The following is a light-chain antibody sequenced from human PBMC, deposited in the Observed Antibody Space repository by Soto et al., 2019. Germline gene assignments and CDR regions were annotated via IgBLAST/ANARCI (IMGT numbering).Light chain of an antibody. CDR1: QSISSY. CDR2: AGS. CDR3: QQTYSIPVT. J-gene: IGKJ2*01. V-gene: IGKV1-39*01. Sequence: DIQMTQSPSSLSASVGARVSITCRASQSISSYLNWYQQKPGQAPKLLIYAGSSLQSGVPSRCSGRGSGAECTRTISSRQPEECATDYWQQTYSIPVTVGQGTKLEIK.